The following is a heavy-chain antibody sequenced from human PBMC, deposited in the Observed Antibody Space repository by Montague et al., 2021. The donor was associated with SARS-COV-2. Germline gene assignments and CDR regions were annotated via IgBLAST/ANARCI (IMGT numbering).Heavy chain of an antibody. CDR2: TYFSSKWYN. V-gene: IGHV6-1*01. CDR3: ARIPVGSKYYFDF. Sequence: CAISGDSVSIYSATGNYIRQSPPNGLESLGRTYFSSKWYNDYAESVKSRITIDPDTSKHQFSLHLNSVTPEDTAVYYCARIPVGSKYYFDFWGQGTLVTVSS. CDR1: GDSVSIYSAT. D-gene: IGHD2-2*01. J-gene: IGHJ4*02.